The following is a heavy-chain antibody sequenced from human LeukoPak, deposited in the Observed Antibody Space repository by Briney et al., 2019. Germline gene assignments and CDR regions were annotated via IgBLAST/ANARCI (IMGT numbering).Heavy chain of an antibody. J-gene: IGHJ1*01. CDR3: AKDRGPYCSGGSCNSEYFQH. Sequence: GGSLRLSCAASGFTFSSYGMHWVRQAPGKGLEWVAVISYDGSNKYYADSVKGRFTISRDNSKNTLYLQMNSLRAEDTAVYYCAKDRGPYCSGGSCNSEYFQHWGQGTLVTVSS. CDR2: ISYDGSNK. V-gene: IGHV3-30*18. CDR1: GFTFSSYG. D-gene: IGHD2-15*01.